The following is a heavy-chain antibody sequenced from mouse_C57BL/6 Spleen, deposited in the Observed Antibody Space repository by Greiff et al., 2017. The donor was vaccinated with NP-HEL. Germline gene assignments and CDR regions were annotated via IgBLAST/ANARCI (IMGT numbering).Heavy chain of an antibody. J-gene: IGHJ4*01. Sequence: VQLQQPGAELVMPGASVKLSCKASGYTFTSYWMHWVKQRPGQGLEWIGEIDPSDSYTNYNQKFKGKSTLTVDKSSSTAYMQLSSLTSEDSAVYYCARRGGYDHMDYWGQGTSVTVSS. CDR1: GYTFTSYW. V-gene: IGHV1-69*01. D-gene: IGHD2-2*01. CDR3: ARRGGYDHMDY. CDR2: IDPSDSYT.